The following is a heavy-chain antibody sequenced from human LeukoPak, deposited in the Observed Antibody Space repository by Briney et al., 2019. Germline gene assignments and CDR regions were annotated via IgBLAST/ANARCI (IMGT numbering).Heavy chain of an antibody. CDR1: GYSFTSYW. CDR3: ARSDSAGRDGYKLGECDAFDI. D-gene: IGHD5-24*01. V-gene: IGHV5-51*01. CDR2: IYPGDSDT. J-gene: IGHJ3*02. Sequence: GESLKTSCKGSGYSFTSYWIGWLRQMPGKGLEWMGIIYPGDSDTRYSPSFQGQVPISADKSISTAYLQWSSLKASDTTMYYCARSDSAGRDGYKLGECDAFDIWGQGTMVTVSS.